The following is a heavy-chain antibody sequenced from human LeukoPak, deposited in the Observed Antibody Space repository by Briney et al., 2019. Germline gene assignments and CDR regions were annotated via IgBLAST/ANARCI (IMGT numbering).Heavy chain of an antibody. Sequence: GASVKVSCKASGHTFTDYYIHWVRQAPGQGLEWMGWINPKSGGTNYAQKFQGRVTMTRDTSITTAYMELSRLRYDDTAVYYCTRDAGDPLTYYFDYWGQGTLVTVPS. D-gene: IGHD3-10*01. V-gene: IGHV1-2*02. CDR3: TRDAGDPLTYYFDY. J-gene: IGHJ4*02. CDR2: INPKSGGT. CDR1: GHTFTDYY.